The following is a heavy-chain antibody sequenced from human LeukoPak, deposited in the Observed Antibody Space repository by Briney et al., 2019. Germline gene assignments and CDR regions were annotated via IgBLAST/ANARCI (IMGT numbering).Heavy chain of an antibody. V-gene: IGHV1-2*02. J-gene: IGHJ4*02. D-gene: IGHD2-2*01. Sequence: ASVKVSCKASGYTFTGYYMHWVRRAPGQGLEWMGWINPNSGGTNYAQKFQGRVTMTRDTSISTAYMELSRLRSDDTAVYYCARLSAAARNFDYWGQGTLVTVSS. CDR2: INPNSGGT. CDR1: GYTFTGYY. CDR3: ARLSAAARNFDY.